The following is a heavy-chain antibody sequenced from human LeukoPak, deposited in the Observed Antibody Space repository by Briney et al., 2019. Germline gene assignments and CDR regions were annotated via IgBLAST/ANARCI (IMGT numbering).Heavy chain of an antibody. CDR2: IYYSGNT. D-gene: IGHD5-24*01. Sequence: SETLSLTCTVSGGSIGSFYWSWIRQPPGKGLEWIGYIYYSGNTNYNPSLKSRVTISVDTSKNQFSLSLTSVTAADTAVYYCARDPGENYPYNWFDPWGQGTLVTVSS. CDR1: GGSIGSFY. V-gene: IGHV4-59*01. J-gene: IGHJ5*02. CDR3: ARDPGENYPYNWFDP.